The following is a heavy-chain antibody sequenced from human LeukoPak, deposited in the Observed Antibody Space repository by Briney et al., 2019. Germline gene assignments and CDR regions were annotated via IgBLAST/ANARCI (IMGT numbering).Heavy chain of an antibody. CDR3: ARGGIGSGYYYSY. Sequence: SVKVSCKASGGTFSSYAISWVRQAPGQGLEWMGRIIPILGIANYAQKFQSRVTITADKSTSTAYMELSSLRSEDTAVYYCARGGIGSGYYYSYWGQGTLVTVSS. D-gene: IGHD3-22*01. J-gene: IGHJ4*02. CDR1: GGTFSSYA. CDR2: IIPILGIA. V-gene: IGHV1-69*04.